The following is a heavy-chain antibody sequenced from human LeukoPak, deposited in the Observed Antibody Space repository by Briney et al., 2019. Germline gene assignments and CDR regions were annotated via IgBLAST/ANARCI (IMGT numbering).Heavy chain of an antibody. CDR3: ARLLGYGDYTKDHAFDI. CDR1: GYSFTSYW. Sequence: GESLKISCKGSGYSFTSYWIGWVRQMPGKGLEWMGIIYPGDSDTRYSPSFQGQVTISADKSISTAYLQWSSLKASDTAMYYCARLLGYGDYTKDHAFDIWGQGTMVTVSS. V-gene: IGHV5-51*01. CDR2: IYPGDSDT. J-gene: IGHJ3*02. D-gene: IGHD4-17*01.